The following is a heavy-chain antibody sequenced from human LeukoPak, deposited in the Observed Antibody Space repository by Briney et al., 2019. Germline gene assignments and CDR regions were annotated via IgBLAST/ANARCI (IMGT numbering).Heavy chain of an antibody. V-gene: IGHV1-8*03. CDR2: VNPSNDKT. Sequence: GASVKLSCKASGKTFTPFDITWGRQATGQGPEWMGWVNPSNDKTVYAPKFQGRVSISSNNSINTAYMEFSGLKSDDTAVYYCARGRRLRGVTSRPIYYYYYMDVWGGGTTVTVSS. D-gene: IGHD3-10*01. J-gene: IGHJ6*03. CDR3: ARGRRLRGVTSRPIYYYYYMDV. CDR1: GKTFTPFD.